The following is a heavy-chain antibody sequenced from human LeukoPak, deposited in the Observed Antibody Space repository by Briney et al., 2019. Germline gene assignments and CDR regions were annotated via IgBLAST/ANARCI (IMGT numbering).Heavy chain of an antibody. J-gene: IGHJ4*02. Sequence: ASVKVSCKASGYTFTGYYMHWVRQAPGQGLEWMGWINPNSGGTNYAQKFQGRVTMTRDTSISTAYMELSRLRSDDTAVYYCARGYPHYNDSSGYYLGFFDYWGQGTLVTVSS. CDR2: INPNSGGT. CDR3: ARGYPHYNDSSGYYLGFFDY. V-gene: IGHV1-2*02. D-gene: IGHD3-22*01. CDR1: GYTFTGYY.